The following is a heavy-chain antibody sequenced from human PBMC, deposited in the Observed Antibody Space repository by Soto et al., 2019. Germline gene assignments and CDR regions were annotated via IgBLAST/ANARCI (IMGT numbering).Heavy chain of an antibody. CDR1: GYIFTNHW. D-gene: IGHD5-18*01. V-gene: IGHV5-51*01. Sequence: GESLKISCKGSGYIFTNHWIGWVRQMPGKGLEWMGIIFPGDSDTRYSPSFEGQVIISADKSISTAYLQWSSLKASDTAIYYCARRDTAKLPSDHWGQGTLVTSPQ. CDR2: IFPGDSDT. CDR3: ARRDTAKLPSDH. J-gene: IGHJ4*02.